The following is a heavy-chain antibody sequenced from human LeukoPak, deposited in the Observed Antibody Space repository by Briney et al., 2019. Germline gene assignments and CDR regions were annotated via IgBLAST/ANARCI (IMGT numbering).Heavy chain of an antibody. J-gene: IGHJ5*02. CDR3: ARAGFDSGSYYLWFDP. CDR1: GGTFSSYA. V-gene: IGHV1-69*05. CDR2: IIPIFGTA. D-gene: IGHD1-26*01. Sequence: SVKVSCKASGGTFSSYAIGWVRQAPGQGLEWMGGIIPIFGTANYAQKFQGRVTITTDESTSTAYMELSSLRSEDTAVYYCARAGFDSGSYYLWFDPWGQGTLVTVSS.